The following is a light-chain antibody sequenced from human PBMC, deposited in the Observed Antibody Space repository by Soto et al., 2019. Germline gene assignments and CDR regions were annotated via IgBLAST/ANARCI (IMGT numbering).Light chain of an antibody. CDR2: AAS. CDR3: QQSYDTPII. Sequence: DIQMTQSPFSLSAPVGDRVTITCRASQSISNYLNWYQQKQGKAPKLLIYAASTLQSGVPSRFSGSGSGTDFTLTIISLQPEDSATYYCQQSYDTPIIFGQGTRLDIK. J-gene: IGKJ5*01. V-gene: IGKV1-39*01. CDR1: QSISNY.